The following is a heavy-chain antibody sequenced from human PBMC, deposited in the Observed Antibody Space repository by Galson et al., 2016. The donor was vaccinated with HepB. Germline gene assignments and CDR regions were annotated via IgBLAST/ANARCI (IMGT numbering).Heavy chain of an antibody. D-gene: IGHD2-2*01. CDR3: AREGLLGTTSCCKGFDY. CDR2: IYDSGTT. V-gene: IGHV4-38-2*02. CDR1: GYSLSNGYF. Sequence: SETLSLTCAVSGYSLSNGYFWGWVRQPPGKGLEWIGSIYDSGTTFYNPSLKSRVTISIGTSKIQFSLKLRSVTAADTAVYYCAREGLLGTTSCCKGFDYWGQGALVTVSS. J-gene: IGHJ4*02.